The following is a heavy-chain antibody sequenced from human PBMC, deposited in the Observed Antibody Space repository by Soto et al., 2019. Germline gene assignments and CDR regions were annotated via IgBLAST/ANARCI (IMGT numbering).Heavy chain of an antibody. CDR3: EAIVVVVAAKAARSGAFDI. Sequence: EVQLLESGGGLVQPGGSLRLSCAASGFTFSSYAMSWVRQAPGKGLEWVSAISGSGGSTYYADSVKGRFTISSDNSKNTPLRQTNSLGAEETAVYYCEAIVVVVAAKAARSGAFDIWGKGTMVTVSS. J-gene: IGHJ3*02. CDR2: ISGSGGST. D-gene: IGHD2-15*01. V-gene: IGHV3-23*01. CDR1: GFTFSSYA.